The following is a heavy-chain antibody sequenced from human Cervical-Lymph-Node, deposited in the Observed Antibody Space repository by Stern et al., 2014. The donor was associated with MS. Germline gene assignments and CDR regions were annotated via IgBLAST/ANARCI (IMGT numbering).Heavy chain of an antibody. CDR1: GDTFSSSG. Sequence: QMQLVQSGAEVKKPGSSVKVSCKTSGDTFSSSGISWVRQAPGQGLEWMGGIIPIFGTTHYAQRFQGRVTITADKVTNTVYMELTSLRFEDTAVYYCARDLGVGPTAYWGQGTLVTVSS. V-gene: IGHV1-69*06. CDR2: IIPIFGTT. CDR3: ARDLGVGPTAY. D-gene: IGHD1-26*01. J-gene: IGHJ4*02.